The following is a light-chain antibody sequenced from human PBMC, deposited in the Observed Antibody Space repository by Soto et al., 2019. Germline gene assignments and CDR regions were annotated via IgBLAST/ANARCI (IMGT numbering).Light chain of an antibody. CDR2: GAF. V-gene: IGKV3-15*01. J-gene: IGKJ3*01. Sequence: EIMMTQSPGTLSVSPGEGATLSCTASQSVNLNLAWYQQKPGQPPRLLLYGAFTRATGIPVRFRGSGSGTDFTLSIIRLQSEDSAVYYCHQYNSWPRGTFGPGTKVEIK. CDR1: QSVNLN. CDR3: HQYNSWPRGT.